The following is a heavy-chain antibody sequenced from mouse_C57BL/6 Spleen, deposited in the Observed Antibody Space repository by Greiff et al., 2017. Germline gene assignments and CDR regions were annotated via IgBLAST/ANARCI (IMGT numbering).Heavy chain of an antibody. CDR1: GFTFSDYG. Sequence: EVKVEESGGGLVKPGGSLKLSCAASGFTFSDYGIHWVRQAPEKGLEWVAYISSGSSTIYYADTVKGRFTISRDNAKNTLFLQMTSLRSEDTAMYYCARHYGSSALFAYWGQGTLVTVSA. V-gene: IGHV5-17*01. CDR2: ISSGSSTI. CDR3: ARHYGSSALFAY. D-gene: IGHD1-1*01. J-gene: IGHJ3*01.